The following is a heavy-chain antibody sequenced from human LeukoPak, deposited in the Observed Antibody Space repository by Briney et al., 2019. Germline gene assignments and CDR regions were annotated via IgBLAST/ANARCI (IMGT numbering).Heavy chain of an antibody. CDR2: ISSGGGT. V-gene: IGHV3-53*01. Sequence: GGSLRLSCSASGFTFKKYAMHWVRQAPGKGLEWVSIISSGGGTYYADSVKGRFTISRDNSKNTVYLQMNSLRAEDSAVYYCARGLDVTAAQYWGQGTLVTVSS. CDR3: ARGLDVTAAQY. J-gene: IGHJ4*02. D-gene: IGHD6-13*01. CDR1: GFTFKKYA.